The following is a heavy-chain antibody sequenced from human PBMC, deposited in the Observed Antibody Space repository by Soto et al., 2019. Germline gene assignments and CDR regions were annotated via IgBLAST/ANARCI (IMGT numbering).Heavy chain of an antibody. D-gene: IGHD1-1*01. CDR1: GFTFSDHY. V-gene: IGHV3-72*01. CDR3: ASRTTGYDYGMDV. CDR2: TRNKANSYTT. J-gene: IGHJ6*02. Sequence: EVQLVESGGGLVQPGVSLRLSCAASGFTFSDHYMDWVRQAPGKGLEWVGRTRNKANSYTTEYAASVKGRFTSARDDSKNSLYLQMNSLKTEDTAVYYCASRTTGYDYGMDVWGQGTTVTVSS.